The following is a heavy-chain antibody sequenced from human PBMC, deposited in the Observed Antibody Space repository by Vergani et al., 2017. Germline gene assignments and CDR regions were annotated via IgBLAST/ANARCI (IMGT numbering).Heavy chain of an antibody. V-gene: IGHV1-69*12. CDR2: IIPIFGTA. CDR3: AVFSRTSDGSGRYFSAQYTYYYYGMDV. CDR1: GGTFSSYA. J-gene: IGHJ6*02. Sequence: QVQLVQSGAEVKKPGSSVKVSCKASGGTFSSYAISWVRQAPGQGLEWMGGIIPIFGTANYAQKFQGRVTITADESTSTADMELSSLRSEDTAVYYCAVFSRTSDGSGRYFSAQYTYYYYGMDVWGQGTTVTVSS. D-gene: IGHD3-10*01.